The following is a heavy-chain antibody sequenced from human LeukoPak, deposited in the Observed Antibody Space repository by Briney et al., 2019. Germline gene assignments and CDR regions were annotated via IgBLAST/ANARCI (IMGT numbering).Heavy chain of an antibody. Sequence: PSQTLSLTCTVSGGSISSYYWSWIRQPAGKGLEWIGRIYTSGSTNYNPSLKSRVTMSVDTSKNQFSLKLSSVTAADTAVYYCAREQRYDFWSGYGNWFDPWGQGTLVTVSS. CDR2: IYTSGST. J-gene: IGHJ5*02. CDR3: AREQRYDFWSGYGNWFDP. CDR1: GGSISSYY. V-gene: IGHV4-4*07. D-gene: IGHD3-3*01.